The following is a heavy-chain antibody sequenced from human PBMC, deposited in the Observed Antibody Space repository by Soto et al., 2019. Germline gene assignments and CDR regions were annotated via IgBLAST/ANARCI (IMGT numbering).Heavy chain of an antibody. V-gene: IGHV1-69*13. CDR1: GGTFSSYA. D-gene: IGHD3-3*01. CDR2: IIPTFGTA. CDR3: ARGGYYDFWSGYSNNFYGMDV. Sequence: ASVKVSCKASGGTFSSYAISWVRQAPGQGLEWMGGIIPTFGTANYAQKFQGRVTITADESTSTAYMELSSLRSEDTAVYYCARGGYYDFWSGYSNNFYGMDVWGQGTTVTVSS. J-gene: IGHJ6*02.